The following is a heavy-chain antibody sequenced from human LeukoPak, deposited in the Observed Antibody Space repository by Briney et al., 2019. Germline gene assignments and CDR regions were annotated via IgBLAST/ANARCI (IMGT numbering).Heavy chain of an antibody. D-gene: IGHD1-14*01. J-gene: IGHJ6*02. CDR3: AVSFSGSPRGYYGLDV. CDR2: IYYSGST. V-gene: IGHV4-59*01. CDR1: GGSISDYY. Sequence: SETLSLTCTVYGGSISDYYWSWIRLLPGKGLEWVGNIYYSGSTNYNPSLKSRVTISVDTSKNQISLKLNSVTAADTAVYFCAVSFSGSPRGYYGLDVWGQGTTVTVSS.